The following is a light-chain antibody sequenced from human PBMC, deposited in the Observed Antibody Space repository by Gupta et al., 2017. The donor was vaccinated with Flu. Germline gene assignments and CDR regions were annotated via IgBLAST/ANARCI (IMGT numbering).Light chain of an antibody. J-gene: IGKJ4*01. V-gene: IGKV4-1*01. CDR3: QQYDNTPLT. CDR1: QSLLYSSNNKNY. CDR2: WAS. Sequence: DIVMTQFPDSLAVSLGERATINCKSSQSLLYSSNNKNYLAWYQKKPGQPPKLLIYWASIRESGVPDRFSRSGSGTDFTLTISSLQAEDVAVYYCQQYDNTPLTFAGGTKVEI.